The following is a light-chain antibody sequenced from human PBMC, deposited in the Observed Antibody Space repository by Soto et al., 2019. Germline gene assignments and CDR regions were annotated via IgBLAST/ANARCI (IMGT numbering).Light chain of an antibody. CDR2: LNSDGSH. V-gene: IGLV4-69*01. CDR3: QTWATGIQI. Sequence: QSVLTQSPSASASLGASVKLTCTLSSWHSSYAIAWHQQQPEKGPRYLMKLNSDGSHSKGDGIPDRFSGSSSGAERYLTISSLQSEDEADYYCQTWATGIQIFGGGTKVTVL. CDR1: SWHSSYA. J-gene: IGLJ2*01.